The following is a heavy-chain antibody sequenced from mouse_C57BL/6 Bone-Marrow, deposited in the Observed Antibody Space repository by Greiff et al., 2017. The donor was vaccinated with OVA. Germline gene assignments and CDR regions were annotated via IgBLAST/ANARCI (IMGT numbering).Heavy chain of an antibody. CDR3: ARSRSVITTVPYAMDY. V-gene: IGHV1-82*01. CDR1: GYAFSSSW. D-gene: IGHD1-2*01. CDR2: IYPGDGDT. Sequence: QVQLKESGPELVKPGASVKISCKASGYAFSSSWMNWVKQRPGKGLEWIGRIYPGDGDTNYNGKFKGKATLTADKSSSTAYMQLSSLTSEDSAVYFCARSRSVITTVPYAMDYWGQGTSVTVSS. J-gene: IGHJ4*01.